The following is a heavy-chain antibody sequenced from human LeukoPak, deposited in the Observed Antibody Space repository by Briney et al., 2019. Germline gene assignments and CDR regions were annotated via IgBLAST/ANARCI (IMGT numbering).Heavy chain of an antibody. CDR2: IWYDGSNK. CDR3: ARDVYSYGQFDY. Sequence: PGGSPRLSCAASGFTFSSYGMHWVRQAPGKGLEWVAVIWYDGSNKYYADSVKGRFTISRDNSKNTLYLQMNSLRAEDTAVYYCARDVYSYGQFDYWGQGTLVTVSS. CDR1: GFTFSSYG. J-gene: IGHJ4*02. V-gene: IGHV3-33*01. D-gene: IGHD5-18*01.